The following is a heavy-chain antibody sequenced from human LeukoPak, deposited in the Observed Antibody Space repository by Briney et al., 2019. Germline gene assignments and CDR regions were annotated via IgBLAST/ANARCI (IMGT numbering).Heavy chain of an antibody. V-gene: IGHV4-59*08. CDR1: GDSITSYY. J-gene: IGHJ5*02. D-gene: IGHD6-13*01. Sequence: SETLSLTCTVSGDSITSYYWSWIRQPPGKGLEWIGSMSYSGSINYNPSLKSRVTMSVDTTKNQFSLRLNSVTAADTAVYYCARRRAEGGSNGHYNWFDPWGQGTLVTVSS. CDR2: MSYSGSI. CDR3: ARRRAEGGSNGHYNWFDP.